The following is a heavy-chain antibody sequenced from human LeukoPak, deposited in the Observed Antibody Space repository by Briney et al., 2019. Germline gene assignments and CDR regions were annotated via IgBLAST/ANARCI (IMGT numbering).Heavy chain of an antibody. CDR2: INPNSGGT. V-gene: IGHV1-2*04. CDR1: GYTFTGYY. J-gene: IGHJ6*02. D-gene: IGHD5-24*01. CDR3: ARDVSEMATITNYYHYGMDV. Sequence: ASVKVSCKASGYTFTGYYMHWVRQAPGQGLEWMGWINPNSGGTNYAQKFQGWVTMTRDTSISTAYMELSRLRSDDTAVYYCARDVSEMATITNYYHYGMDVWGQGTTVTVSS.